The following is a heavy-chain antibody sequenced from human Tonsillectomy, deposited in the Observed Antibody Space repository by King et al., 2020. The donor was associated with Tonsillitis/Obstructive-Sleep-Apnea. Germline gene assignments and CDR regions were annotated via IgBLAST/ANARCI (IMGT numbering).Heavy chain of an antibody. CDR2: ISYDGSKK. CDR3: ARDRIRDLVVVPAGWFDP. Sequence: VQLVESGGGVVQPGRSLRLSCAASGFTFSSYAMHWVRQAPGKGLEWVAVISYDGSKKYYADSVKGRFSISRDNSKNTLYVQMNSLRAEDTAVYYCARDRIRDLVVVPAGWFDPWGQGTLVTVSS. J-gene: IGHJ5*02. CDR1: GFTFSSYA. D-gene: IGHD2-2*01. V-gene: IGHV3-30*04.